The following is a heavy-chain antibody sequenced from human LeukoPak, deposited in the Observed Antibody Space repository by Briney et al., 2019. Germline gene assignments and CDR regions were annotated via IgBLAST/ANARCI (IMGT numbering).Heavy chain of an antibody. CDR2: IKSKTDGGTT. V-gene: IGHV3-15*01. J-gene: IGHJ4*02. D-gene: IGHD2-2*01. CDR3: TTVEFRGYCSSTSCPD. CDR1: GFTFSNAW. Sequence: GSLRLSCAASGFTFSNAWTSWVRQAPGKGLEWVGRIKSKTDGGTTDYAAPVKGRFTISRDDSKNTLYLQMNSLKTEDTAVYYCTTVEFRGYCSSTSCPDWGQGTLVTVSS.